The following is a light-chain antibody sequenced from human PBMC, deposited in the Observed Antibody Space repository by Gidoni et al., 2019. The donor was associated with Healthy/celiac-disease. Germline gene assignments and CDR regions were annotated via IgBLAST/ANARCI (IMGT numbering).Light chain of an antibody. Sequence: QSARTQPASVSGSPGQSITISCTGTSSDVGGYNYVSWYQQHQGKAPKLMIYEVSNRPSGVSNRFSGSKSGNTASLTISGLHAEDEADYYCSSYTSSSTLVFGGGTKLTVL. CDR2: EVS. CDR1: SSDVGGYNY. V-gene: IGLV2-14*01. CDR3: SSYTSSSTLV. J-gene: IGLJ3*02.